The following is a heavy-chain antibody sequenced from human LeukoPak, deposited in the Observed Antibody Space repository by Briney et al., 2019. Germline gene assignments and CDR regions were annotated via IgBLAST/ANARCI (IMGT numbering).Heavy chain of an antibody. CDR2: LTWNSDTI. J-gene: IGHJ4*02. V-gene: IGHV3-9*01. CDR3: TKDMSPTGTTLGYLDS. CDR1: GFTFDDYA. Sequence: GGSLRLSCVASGFTFDDYAMHWVRQAPGRGLEWVSGLTWNSDTIGYADSVKGRFSISRDNAKNSLYLEMNSLRPADTALYYCTKDMSPTGTTLGYLDSWGQGTLVTVSS. D-gene: IGHD1-1*01.